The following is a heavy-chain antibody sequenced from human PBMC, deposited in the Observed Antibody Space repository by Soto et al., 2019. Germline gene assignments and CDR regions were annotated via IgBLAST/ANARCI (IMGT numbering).Heavy chain of an antibody. V-gene: IGHV3-73*02. CDR3: VRGNSGYGNFDY. J-gene: IGHJ4*02. CDR1: GFTFSGSA. CDR2: IRSKANSYAT. D-gene: IGHD5-12*01. Sequence: EVQLVESGGGLVQPGGSLKLSCAASGFTFSGSAMHWVRQASGKGLEWVGRIRSKANSYATAYAASVKGRFTISRDDSKNTAYLQMNSLKTEDTAVYYCVRGNSGYGNFDYWGQGTLVTVSS.